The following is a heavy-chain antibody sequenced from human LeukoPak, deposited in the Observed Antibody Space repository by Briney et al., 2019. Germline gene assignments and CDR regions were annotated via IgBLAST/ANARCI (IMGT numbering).Heavy chain of an antibody. J-gene: IGHJ4*02. CDR1: GFTFTTYG. V-gene: IGHV3-30*03. CDR2: ISFDGSEN. Sequence: GGSLRLSCAASGFTFTTYGMHWVRQPPGKGLEWVALISFDGSENYYAESVKGRFTISRDNSKNTLYLQMNSLKPEDTAVYYCATSGTPTTGFDYWGQGTLVTVSS. CDR3: ATSGTPTTGFDY. D-gene: IGHD1-1*01.